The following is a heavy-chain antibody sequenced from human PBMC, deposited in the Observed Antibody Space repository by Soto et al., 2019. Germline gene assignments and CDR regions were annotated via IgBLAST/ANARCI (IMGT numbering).Heavy chain of an antibody. D-gene: IGHD2-21*01. V-gene: IGHV3-64*01. J-gene: IGHJ6*02. CDR3: ARRIPFGYGMDV. CDR2: ITSNGGNT. Sequence: ETLSLSCAASGFTFSSYAMHWVRQAPGKGLEYVSAITSNGGNTDYASSVKGRFTISRDNSKNTLYLQMGSLRAEDMAVYYCARRIPFGYGMDVWGQGTTVT. CDR1: GFTFSSYA.